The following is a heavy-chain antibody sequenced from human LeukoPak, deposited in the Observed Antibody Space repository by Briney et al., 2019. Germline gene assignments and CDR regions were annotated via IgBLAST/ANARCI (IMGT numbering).Heavy chain of an antibody. J-gene: IGHJ6*03. CDR2: TRNKANSYTT. Sequence: GGSLRLSCAASGFTFSDHYIDWVRQAPGKGLEWVGRTRNKANSYTTEYAASVKGRFTISRDDSKNSLYLQMNSLKTEDTAVYYCARAVRYSGSFPYYYYMDVWGKGTTVTVSS. V-gene: IGHV3-72*01. CDR1: GFTFSDHY. CDR3: ARAVRYSGSFPYYYYMDV. D-gene: IGHD1-26*01.